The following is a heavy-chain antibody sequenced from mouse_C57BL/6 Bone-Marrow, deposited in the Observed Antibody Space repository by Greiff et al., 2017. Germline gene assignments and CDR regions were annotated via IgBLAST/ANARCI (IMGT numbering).Heavy chain of an antibody. D-gene: IGHD1-1*01. V-gene: IGHV1-9*01. Sequence: VQLQQSGAELMKPGTSVKLSCKASGYTFTGYWIAWVNQRPGHGLEWIGEIYPAGSSTNYNEKFKGKATFTADTSSNTAYMQLSSLTSEDSAIDYCTTVVAGRAMDYWGQGSSVSVTS. CDR3: TTVVAGRAMDY. CDR1: GYTFTGYW. J-gene: IGHJ4*01. CDR2: IYPAGSST.